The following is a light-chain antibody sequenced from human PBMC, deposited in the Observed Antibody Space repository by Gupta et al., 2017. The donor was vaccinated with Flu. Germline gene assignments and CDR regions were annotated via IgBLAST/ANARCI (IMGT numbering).Light chain of an antibody. J-gene: IGKJ4*01. Sequence: PGESATLSCRASQSVRTDIAWYQQKGGQAPRLLLYDASKRATGVPARFSGSGSGTDFTLNISSLEPEDFAVYYCQQRSNWFTFGGGTKVEI. V-gene: IGKV3-11*01. CDR3: QQRSNWFT. CDR1: QSVRTD. CDR2: DAS.